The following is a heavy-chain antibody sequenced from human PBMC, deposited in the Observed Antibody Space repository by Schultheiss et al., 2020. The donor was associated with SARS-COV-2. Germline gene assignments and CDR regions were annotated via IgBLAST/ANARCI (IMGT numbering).Heavy chain of an antibody. J-gene: IGHJ4*02. D-gene: IGHD7-27*01. CDR3: ARALTGEVGFDY. CDR1: GFTVSSNY. V-gene: IGHV3-53*05. Sequence: GGSLRLSCAASGFTVSSNYMSWVRQAPGKGLEWVSVIYSGGSTYYADSVKGRFAISRDNSKNTLYLQMNSLRAEDTAVYYCARALTGEVGFDYWGQGTLVTVAS. CDR2: IYSGGST.